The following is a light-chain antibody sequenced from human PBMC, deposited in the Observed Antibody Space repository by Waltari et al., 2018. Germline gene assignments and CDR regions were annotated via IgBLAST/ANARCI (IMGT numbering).Light chain of an antibody. CDR3: QQRGSWPPA. Sequence: EIVLTQSPATLSLSPGERVTLSCRASKSVGSYLAWYQQQPGQATRLLIHQASTRAAGTPARLSGSGSGTDFTLTISSLEPEDFAVYYCQQRGSWPPAFGGGTKVEIK. V-gene: IGKV3-11*01. CDR2: QAS. J-gene: IGKJ4*01. CDR1: KSVGSY.